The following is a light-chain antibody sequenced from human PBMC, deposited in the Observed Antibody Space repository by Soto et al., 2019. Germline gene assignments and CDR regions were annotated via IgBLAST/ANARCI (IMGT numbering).Light chain of an antibody. Sequence: EIVLTQSPATLSLSPGQRATLSCRASQSVGSYLAWYQHKPGQAPRLLIYDAFNRATDIPARFSGNGSGTDSALSISRREPEDFAVYYCQQRSNWPYTFGQGTKLEIK. CDR3: QQRSNWPYT. J-gene: IGKJ2*01. CDR1: QSVGSY. V-gene: IGKV3-11*01. CDR2: DAF.